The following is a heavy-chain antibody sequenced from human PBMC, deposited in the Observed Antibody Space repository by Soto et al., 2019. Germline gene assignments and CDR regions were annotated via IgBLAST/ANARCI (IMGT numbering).Heavy chain of an antibody. CDR1: GGTFSSYA. J-gene: IGHJ5*02. CDR2: IIPIFGTA. Sequence: SVKVSCKASGGTFSSYAISWVRQAPGQGLEWMGGIIPIFGTANYAQKFQGRVTITADESTSTAYMELSSLRSEDTAVYYCARGRRDSSGYANWFDPWGQGTLVTVSS. V-gene: IGHV1-69*13. CDR3: ARGRRDSSGYANWFDP. D-gene: IGHD3-22*01.